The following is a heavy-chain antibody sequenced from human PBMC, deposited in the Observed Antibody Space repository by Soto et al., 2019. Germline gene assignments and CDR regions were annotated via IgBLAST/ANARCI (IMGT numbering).Heavy chain of an antibody. CDR1: GFTFSSYG. Sequence: PGGSLRLSCAASGFTFSSYGMHWVRQAPGKGLEWVAVISYDGSNKYYADSVKGRFTISRDNSKNTLYLQMNSLRAEDTAVYYCAKGKAARPSGPFDYWGQGTLVTVST. CDR2: ISYDGSNK. D-gene: IGHD6-6*01. J-gene: IGHJ4*02. CDR3: AKGKAARPSGPFDY. V-gene: IGHV3-30*18.